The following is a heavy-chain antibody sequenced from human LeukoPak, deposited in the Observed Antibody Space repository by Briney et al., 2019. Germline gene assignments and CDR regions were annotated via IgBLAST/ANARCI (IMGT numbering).Heavy chain of an antibody. D-gene: IGHD6-13*01. CDR1: GYTFTGYY. J-gene: IGHJ6*03. CDR3: ARDKGYSSSWYRDYYYYYMDV. Sequence: ASVKVSCKASGYTFTGYYMHWVRQAPGQGLEWMGWINPNGGGTNYAQKFQGRVTMTRDTSISTAYMELSRLRSDDTAVYYCARDKGYSSSWYRDYYYYYMDVWGKGTTVTVSS. V-gene: IGHV1-2*02. CDR2: INPNGGGT.